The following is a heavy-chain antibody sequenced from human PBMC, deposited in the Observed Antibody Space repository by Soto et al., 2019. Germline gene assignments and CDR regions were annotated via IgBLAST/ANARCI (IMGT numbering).Heavy chain of an antibody. CDR3: ARGASMDV. V-gene: IGHV1-8*02. CDR2: MNPKSGNT. CDR1: GYTFTSYG. Sequence: ASVKVSCKASGYTFTSYGISWVRQAPGQGLEWMGWMNPKSGNTGYVQKFQDRVTMTRDTSINTAYMELSGLRSEDTAVYYCARGASMDVWGKGTTVTVSS. J-gene: IGHJ6*03.